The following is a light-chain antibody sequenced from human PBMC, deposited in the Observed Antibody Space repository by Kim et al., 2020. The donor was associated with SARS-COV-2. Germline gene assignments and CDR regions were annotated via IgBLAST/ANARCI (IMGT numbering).Light chain of an antibody. J-gene: IGLJ3*02. Sequence: GGTVTLTCGLSSGSVSTSYYPSWYQQTPGQAPRTLIHSTNTRSSGVPDRFSGSILGNKAALTITGAQADDESDYYCVLYMGSGLWVFGGGTQLTVL. CDR3: VLYMGSGLWV. CDR1: SGSVSTSYY. CDR2: STN. V-gene: IGLV8-61*01.